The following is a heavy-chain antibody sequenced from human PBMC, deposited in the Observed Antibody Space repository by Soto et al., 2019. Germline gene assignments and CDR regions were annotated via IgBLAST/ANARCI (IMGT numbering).Heavy chain of an antibody. D-gene: IGHD5-12*01. Sequence: EVQLVESGGGLVKPGGSLRLSCAASGFTFSNAWMSWVRQAPGQGLEWVGRIKSKTDGGTTDYAAPVNGRFTISRDDSKNTLYLQMNSLKTEDTDVYYCAGRDGYNSGPSDYWGQGTLVTVSS. CDR1: GFTFSNAW. V-gene: IGHV3-15*01. CDR3: AGRDGYNSGPSDY. CDR2: IKSKTDGGTT. J-gene: IGHJ4*02.